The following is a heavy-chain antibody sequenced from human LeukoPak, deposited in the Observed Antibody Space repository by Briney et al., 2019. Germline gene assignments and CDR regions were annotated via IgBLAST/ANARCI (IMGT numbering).Heavy chain of an antibody. CDR1: GFTVSRDY. V-gene: IGHV3-66*01. Sequence: GGSLRLSCAASGFTVSRDYMSWVRQAPGKGLEWVSIIYNSGGTYYADSVKDRFTISRDNSNNTLYLQMNSLRAEDTAVYYCARSSPAGYWGQGTLVTVSS. CDR2: IYNSGGT. J-gene: IGHJ4*02. CDR3: ARSSPAGY.